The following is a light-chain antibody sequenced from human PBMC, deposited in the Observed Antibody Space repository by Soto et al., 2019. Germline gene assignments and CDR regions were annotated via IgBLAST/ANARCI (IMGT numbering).Light chain of an antibody. V-gene: IGKV1-39*01. CDR3: QQSYTPPHT. J-gene: IGKJ2*01. Sequence: DIQMTQSPPSLSASVGDKVTITCRPSQSISHFLNWYQQKPGKAPKLLIYTASTLQSGVPSRFSGSGSGTHFTHTVSSLQPEDSSTYFCQQSYTPPHTFGQGTKLEIK. CDR1: QSISHF. CDR2: TAS.